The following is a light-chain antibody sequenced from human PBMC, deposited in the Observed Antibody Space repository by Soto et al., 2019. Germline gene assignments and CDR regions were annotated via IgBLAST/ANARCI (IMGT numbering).Light chain of an antibody. CDR3: VLYMGSGIWV. CDR1: SGSVSTTYY. Sequence: QTVVTQEPSFSGSPGRTVTLTCGLSSGSVSTTYYPSWYQQTPGQAPRTLIYNTNIRSSGVPDRFSGSILGNKAALTITGAQADDESDYYCVLYMGSGIWVFGGGTKLTVL. J-gene: IGLJ3*02. CDR2: NTN. V-gene: IGLV8-61*01.